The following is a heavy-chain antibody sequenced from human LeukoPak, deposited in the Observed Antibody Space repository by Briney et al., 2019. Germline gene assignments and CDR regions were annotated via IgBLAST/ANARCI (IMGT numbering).Heavy chain of an antibody. CDR1: GLTFSTSP. D-gene: IGHD3-22*01. CDR3: ATKTPGNYPYDY. J-gene: IGHJ4*02. CDR2: TSGTTGDT. Sequence: PGGSLRLSCAASGLTFSTSPMNWVRQAPGKGLEWVSTSGTTGDTDYADSVKGRFTISRDNSKNTLYLQMTSLRAEDTALYYCATKTPGNYPYDYWGQGTLVIVSP. V-gene: IGHV3-23*01.